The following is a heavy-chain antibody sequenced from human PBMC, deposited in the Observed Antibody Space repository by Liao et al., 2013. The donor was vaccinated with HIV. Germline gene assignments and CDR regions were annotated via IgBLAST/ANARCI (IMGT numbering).Heavy chain of an antibody. CDR3: ARGGSFCDF. D-gene: IGHD5-12*01. CDR2: VSYSGSS. CDR1: GGSISSGSYY. Sequence: QVQLQESGPGLVKPSQTLSLTCTVSGGSISSGSYYWTWIRQPAGKGLEWIGRVSYSGSSSYNPSLKSRVTMSVDTTRNRFSLNLNSVTPADTAVYYCARGGSFCDFWGQGTPVIVSS. J-gene: IGHJ4*02. V-gene: IGHV4-61*02.